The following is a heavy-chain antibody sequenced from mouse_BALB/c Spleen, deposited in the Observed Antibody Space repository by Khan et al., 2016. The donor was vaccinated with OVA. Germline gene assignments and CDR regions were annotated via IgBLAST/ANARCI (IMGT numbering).Heavy chain of an antibody. D-gene: IGHD3-1*01. CDR2: IYPGGGYT. V-gene: IGHV1-63*02. Sequence: QVQLQQSGAELVRPGTSVKMSCKAAGYTFTNYWIGWVKQRPGHGLEWIGDIYPGGGYTNYNEKFKGKATLTADTYSSTAYLQLRSLTSGDSVIYYCARRAAARTTWDYFDYWGQGTTLTVSS. CDR3: ARRAAARTTWDYFDY. J-gene: IGHJ2*01. CDR1: GYTFTNYW.